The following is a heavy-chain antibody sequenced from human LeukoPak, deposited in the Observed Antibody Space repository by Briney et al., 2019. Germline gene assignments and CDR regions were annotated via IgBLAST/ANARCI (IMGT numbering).Heavy chain of an antibody. Sequence: SETLSLTCAVYGGSFSGYYWSWIRQPPGKGLEWIGEINHSGSTNYNPSLKSRVTISVDTSKNQFSLKLSSVTAADTAVYYCARALFWSGPAKCNWFDPWGQGTLVTVSS. V-gene: IGHV4-34*01. J-gene: IGHJ5*02. CDR2: INHSGST. D-gene: IGHD3-3*01. CDR3: ARALFWSGPAKCNWFDP. CDR1: GGSFSGYY.